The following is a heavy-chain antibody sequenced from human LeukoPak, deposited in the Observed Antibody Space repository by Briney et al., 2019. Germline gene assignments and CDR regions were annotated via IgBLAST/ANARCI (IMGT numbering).Heavy chain of an antibody. V-gene: IGHV4-30-2*01. CDR3: ARWIMVRGVIMSGWFDP. J-gene: IGHJ5*02. Sequence: SQTLSLTCAVSGGSISSGGYSWSWIRQPPGKGLEWIGYIYHSGSTYYNPSLKSRVTISVDRSKNQFSLKLSSVTAAETAVYYCARWIMVRGVIMSGWFDPWGQGTLVTVSS. CDR2: IYHSGST. D-gene: IGHD3-10*01. CDR1: GGSISSGGYS.